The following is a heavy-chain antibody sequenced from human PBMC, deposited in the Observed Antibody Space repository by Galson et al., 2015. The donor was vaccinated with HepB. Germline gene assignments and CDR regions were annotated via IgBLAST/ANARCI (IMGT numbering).Heavy chain of an antibody. CDR2: INTHTGDT. D-gene: IGHD3-16*01. Sequence: SVKVSCKASGYTFSSNGLSWVRQAPGQGLEWMGWINTHTGDTKSTHKFQGRVTMTRDTTTSTVYMELKSLTSDDTAVYYCARDTLPWGEFLGGGSFVNFWGQGTLVTVSS. V-gene: IGHV1-18*01. CDR3: ARDTLPWGEFLGGGSFVNF. CDR1: GYTFSSNG. J-gene: IGHJ4*02.